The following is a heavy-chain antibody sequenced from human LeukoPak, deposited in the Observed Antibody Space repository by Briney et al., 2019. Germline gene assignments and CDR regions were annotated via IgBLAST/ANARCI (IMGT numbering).Heavy chain of an antibody. CDR1: GFTFSSYA. Sequence: GSSVKLSCEASGFTFSSYAMHWARQAPGQGLEWVAGIWHVGSDEYYADYVKGRFTISTDDSTNTVCLELNSLRAEDTAVYYCAKDRKGSGLYRVLYYFDYWGQGTPVTVSS. J-gene: IGHJ4*02. D-gene: IGHD3-3*01. V-gene: IGHV3-33*04. CDR2: IWHVGSDE. CDR3: AKDRKGSGLYRVLYYFDY.